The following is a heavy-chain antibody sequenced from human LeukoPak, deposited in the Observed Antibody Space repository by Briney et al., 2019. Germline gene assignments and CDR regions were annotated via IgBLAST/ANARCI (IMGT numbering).Heavy chain of an antibody. V-gene: IGHV3-53*01. CDR1: GFTVSSNY. D-gene: IGHD3-10*01. Sequence: GGSLRLSCAAPGFTVSSNYMSWVRQAPGKGLEWVSVIYSGGSTYYADSVKGRFTISRDNSKNTLYLQMNSLRAEDTAVYYCAREGANYYGSGSYYSRFGWFDPWGQGTLVTVSS. J-gene: IGHJ5*02. CDR2: IYSGGST. CDR3: AREGANYYGSGSYYSRFGWFDP.